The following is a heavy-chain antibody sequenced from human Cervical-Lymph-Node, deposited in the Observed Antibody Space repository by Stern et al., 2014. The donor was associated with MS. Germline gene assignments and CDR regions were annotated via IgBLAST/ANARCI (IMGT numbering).Heavy chain of an antibody. CDR2: INSKSGGT. D-gene: IGHD3-10*01. V-gene: IGHV1-2*02. Sequence: VQLEESGAEVKKPGASVKVSCKASGYTFTGYYIHWVRQAPGQGPEGMGWINSKSGGTNYAQSFQGRVTMTRDTSISTAYMELSGLRPDDTAVYYCARDLIGDGDLSLDNWGQGTLVTVSS. CDR1: GYTFTGYY. J-gene: IGHJ4*02. CDR3: ARDLIGDGDLSLDN.